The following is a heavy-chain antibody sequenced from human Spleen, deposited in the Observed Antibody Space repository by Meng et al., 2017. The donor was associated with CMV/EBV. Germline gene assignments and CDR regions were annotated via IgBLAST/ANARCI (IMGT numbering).Heavy chain of an antibody. V-gene: IGHV1-2*02. CDR1: GYNFTVYY. J-gene: IGHJ6*02. D-gene: IGHD2-15*01. CDR3: ARVKRYCTGGSCSSTGYYGMDV. CDR2: INPNSGGT. Sequence: ASVKVSCKASGYNFTVYYMHWVRQAPGQGLEWMGWINPNSGGTNYAQKFQGRVTMTGDTSITTGYMELSRLRSDDMAVYYCARVKRYCTGGSCSSTGYYGMDVWGQGTTVTVSS.